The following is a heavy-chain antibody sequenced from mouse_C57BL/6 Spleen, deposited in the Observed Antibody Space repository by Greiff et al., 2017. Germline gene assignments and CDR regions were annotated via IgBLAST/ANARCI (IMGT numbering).Heavy chain of an antibody. D-gene: IGHD2-3*01. CDR2: INPGSGGT. CDR1: GYAFTNYL. CDR3: AREGDDGYYGAY. V-gene: IGHV1-54*01. J-gene: IGHJ3*01. Sequence: QVQLQQSGAELVRPGTSVKVSCKASGYAFTNYLIEWVKQRPGQGLEWIGVINPGSGGTNYNEKFKGKATLTADKSSSTAYMQLSSLTSEDSAVYFCAREGDDGYYGAYWGQGTLVTVSA.